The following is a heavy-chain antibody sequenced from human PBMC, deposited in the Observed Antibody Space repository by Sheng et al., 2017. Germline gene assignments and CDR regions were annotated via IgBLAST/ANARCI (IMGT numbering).Heavy chain of an antibody. V-gene: IGHV1-2*06. CDR2: INPNSGGT. J-gene: IGHJ3*02. CDR1: GYTFTGYY. D-gene: IGHD6-19*01. CDR3: AHEETGGWYTAFDI. Sequence: QVQLVQSGAEMKKPGASVKVSCKASGYTFTGYYMHWVRQAPGQGLEWMGRINPNSGGTNYAQKFQGRVTMTRDTSISTAYMELSRLRSDDTAVYYCAHEETGGWYTAFDIWGQGTMVTVSS.